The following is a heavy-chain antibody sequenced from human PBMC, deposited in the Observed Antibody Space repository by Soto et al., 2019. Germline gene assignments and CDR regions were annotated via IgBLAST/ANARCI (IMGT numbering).Heavy chain of an antibody. CDR3: ARDYYYGSGSDKYYFAY. CDR2: IWYDGSNK. V-gene: IGHV3-33*01. D-gene: IGHD3-10*01. CDR1: GFTFSSYG. J-gene: IGHJ4*02. Sequence: QVQLVESGGGVVQPGRSLRLSCAASGFTFSSYGMHWVRQAPGKGLEWVAVIWYDGSNKYYADSVKGRFTISRDNSKNTLYLQMNSLRAEDTAVYYCARDYYYGSGSDKYYFAYLGQGTLVTVYS.